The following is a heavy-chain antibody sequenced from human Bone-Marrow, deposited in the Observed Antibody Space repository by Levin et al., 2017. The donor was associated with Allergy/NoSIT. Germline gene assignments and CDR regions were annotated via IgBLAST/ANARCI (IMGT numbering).Heavy chain of an antibody. CDR3: ARLLRDYDWTMARAETPTYYYYMDV. CDR2: LDPDGSSV. Sequence: GGSLRLSCKDSTSSLNDYYITWVRQMPGKGLEWMGTLDPDGSSVNYSPSFQGHVTISADKSVRTAYLQWSSLKASDTAMYYCARLLRDYDWTMARAETPTYYYYMDVWGKGTTVTVSS. V-gene: IGHV5-10-1*01. CDR1: TSSLNDYY. D-gene: IGHD3-9*01. J-gene: IGHJ6*03.